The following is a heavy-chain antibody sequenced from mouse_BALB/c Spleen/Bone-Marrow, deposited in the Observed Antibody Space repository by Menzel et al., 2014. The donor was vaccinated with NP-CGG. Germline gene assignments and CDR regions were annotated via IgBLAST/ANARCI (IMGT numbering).Heavy chain of an antibody. CDR1: GYAFTNYL. V-gene: IGHV1-54*01. Sequence: VQRVESGAELVRPGTSVEVSCKASGYAFTNYLIEWVKQRPGQGLEWIGVINPGSGGTNYNEKFKGKATLTADKSSSTAYMQLGSLTSDDSAVYFCARWDYAMDYWGQGTSVTVSS. CDR3: ARWDYAMDY. J-gene: IGHJ4*01. CDR2: INPGSGGT.